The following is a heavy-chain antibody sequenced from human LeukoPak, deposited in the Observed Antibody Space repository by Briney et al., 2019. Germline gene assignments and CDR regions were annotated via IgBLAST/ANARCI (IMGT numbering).Heavy chain of an antibody. CDR1: GFTFSSYA. J-gene: IGHJ4*02. V-gene: IGHV3-30*04. CDR2: ISYDGSNK. D-gene: IGHD5-24*01. CDR3: ARGGDGYNFHNFDY. Sequence: PGRSLRLSCAASGFTFSSYAMHWVRQAPGKGLEWVAVISYDGSNKYYADSVKGRFTISRDNSKNTLYLQMNSLRAEDTAVYYCARGGDGYNFHNFDYWGQGTLVTVSS.